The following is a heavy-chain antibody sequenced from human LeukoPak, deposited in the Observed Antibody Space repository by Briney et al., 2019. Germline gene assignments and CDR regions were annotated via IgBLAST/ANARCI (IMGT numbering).Heavy chain of an antibody. CDR3: AKDPSTFLTTGWYFDL. J-gene: IGHJ2*01. CDR2: IGGDVRT. V-gene: IGHV3-23*01. D-gene: IGHD4-17*01. Sequence: GGSLRLSCAASGFTFSSYSMNWVRQAPGKGLEWVSGIGGDVRTHYADSVKGRFTISRDNSKSTLYLQMSSLRAVDTAIYYCAKDPSTFLTTGWYFDLWGRGTLVTVSS. CDR1: GFTFSSYS.